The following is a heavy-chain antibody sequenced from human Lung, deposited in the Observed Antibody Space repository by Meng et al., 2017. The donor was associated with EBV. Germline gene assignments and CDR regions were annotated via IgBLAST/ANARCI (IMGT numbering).Heavy chain of an antibody. CDR1: RATFSSYT. J-gene: IGHJ4*02. CDR2: IIPGLGIS. CDR3: ASDAVGWLTDPDY. D-gene: IGHD5-24*01. V-gene: IGHV1-69*02. Sequence: QVPLVQALVEPTKPVSLSKIACKASRATFSSYTISWGRQARGQRLEWMRSIIPGLGISNYAQKFRVTVTVTADKSTCTVNMELVSLGSKDMDVYYSASDAVGWLTDPDYWGQGTLVTVSS.